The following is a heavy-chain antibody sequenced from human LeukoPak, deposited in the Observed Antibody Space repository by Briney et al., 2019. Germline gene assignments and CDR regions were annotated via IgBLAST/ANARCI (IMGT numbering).Heavy chain of an antibody. CDR2: ISSSSSTI. CDR3: ARFYYDRSGYAGGDAFDI. Sequence: GGSLRLSCAASGFTFSSYSMNWVRQAPGKGLEWVSYISSSSSTIYYADSVKRRFTISRDNANNSLYLQMNSLRAEDTAVYFCARFYYDRSGYAGGDAFDIWGQGTMVTVSS. J-gene: IGHJ3*02. CDR1: GFTFSSYS. D-gene: IGHD3-22*01. V-gene: IGHV3-48*01.